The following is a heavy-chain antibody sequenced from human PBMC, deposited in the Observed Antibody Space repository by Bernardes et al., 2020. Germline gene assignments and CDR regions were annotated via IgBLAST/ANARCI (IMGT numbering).Heavy chain of an antibody. CDR3: AKTGDFWSGYYTDWYFDL. CDR2: ISGSGGST. Sequence: GGSLRLSCAASGFTFSSYAMSWVRQAPGKGLEWVSAISGSGGSTYYADSVKGRFTISRDNSKNTLYLQMNSLRAEDTAVYYCAKTGDFWSGYYTDWYFDLWGRGTLVTVSS. CDR1: GFTFSSYA. V-gene: IGHV3-23*01. D-gene: IGHD3-3*01. J-gene: IGHJ2*01.